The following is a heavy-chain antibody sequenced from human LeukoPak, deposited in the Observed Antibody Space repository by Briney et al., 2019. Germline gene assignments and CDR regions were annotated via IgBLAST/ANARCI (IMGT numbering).Heavy chain of an antibody. Sequence: GGSLRLSCAASGFTFSSYSMNWVRQAPGKGLEWVSSISSSSSYIYYADSVKGRFTISRDNAKNSLYLQMNSLRAEDTAVYYCARDRSGYSSGWYLPTTKASFDYWGQGTLVTVSS. CDR2: ISSSSSYI. J-gene: IGHJ4*02. V-gene: IGHV3-21*01. CDR3: ARDRSGYSSGWYLPTTKASFDY. D-gene: IGHD6-19*01. CDR1: GFTFSSYS.